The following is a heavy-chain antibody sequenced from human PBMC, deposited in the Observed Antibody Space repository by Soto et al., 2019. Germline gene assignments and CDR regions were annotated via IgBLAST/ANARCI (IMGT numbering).Heavy chain of an antibody. V-gene: IGHV3-74*01. CDR2: INRDGSST. Sequence: PGGSLRLSCAASGFTFSKYWMHSLRQAPGKGQVWVSHINRDGSSTSYADSVKGRFTISRDNAKNTLSLQMNSLRAEDTAVYYCARMSPVAYYGSGSYSIPPFDYWGQGTLVTVSS. CDR1: GFTFSKYW. J-gene: IGHJ4*02. CDR3: ARMSPVAYYGSGSYSIPPFDY. D-gene: IGHD3-10*01.